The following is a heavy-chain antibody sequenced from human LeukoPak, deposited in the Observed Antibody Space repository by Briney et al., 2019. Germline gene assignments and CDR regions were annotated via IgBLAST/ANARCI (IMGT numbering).Heavy chain of an antibody. J-gene: IGHJ4*02. CDR1: GFTFSSYC. D-gene: IGHD3-3*01. V-gene: IGHV3-30*18. Sequence: PGRSLRLSCEASGFTFSSYCMHWVRRAPGKGLEWVAVISYDGSNKYYADSVKGRFTISRDNSKNTLYLQTNSLRAEDTAVYYCAKITIFGVVSSPFDYWGQGTLVTVSS. CDR2: ISYDGSNK. CDR3: AKITIFGVVSSPFDY.